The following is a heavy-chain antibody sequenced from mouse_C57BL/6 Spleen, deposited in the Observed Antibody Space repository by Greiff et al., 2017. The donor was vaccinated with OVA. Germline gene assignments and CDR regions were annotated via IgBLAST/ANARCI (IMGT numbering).Heavy chain of an antibody. D-gene: IGHD2-4*01. CDR1: GFTFSDYG. CDR2: ISSGSSTI. V-gene: IGHV5-17*01. J-gene: IGHJ3*01. Sequence: EVQLVESGGGLVKPGGSLKLSCAASGFTFSDYGMHWVRQAPEKGLEWVAYISSGSSTIYYADTVKGRFTISRDNAKNTLFLQMTSLRSEDTAMYYCARPGDYDKLAWFAYWGQGTLVTVSA. CDR3: ARPGDYDKLAWFAY.